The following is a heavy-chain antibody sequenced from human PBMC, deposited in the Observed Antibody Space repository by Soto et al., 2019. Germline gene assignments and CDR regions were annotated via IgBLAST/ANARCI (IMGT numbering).Heavy chain of an antibody. CDR1: GFTFSSYW. V-gene: IGHV3-7*01. J-gene: IGHJ3*02. CDR3: ARATNTYYDILTPLDALDI. CDR2: IKQDGSEK. Sequence: QPGGSLRLSCAASGFTFSSYWMSWVRQAPGKGLEWVANIKQDGSEKYYVDSVKGRFTISRDNAKNSLYLQMNSLRAEDTAVYYCARATNTYYDILTPLDALDIWGQGTMVTVSS. D-gene: IGHD3-9*01.